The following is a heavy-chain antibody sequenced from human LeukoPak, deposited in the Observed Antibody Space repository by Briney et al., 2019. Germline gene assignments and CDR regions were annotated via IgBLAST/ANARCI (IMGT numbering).Heavy chain of an antibody. CDR3: ARDYKYAFDN. CDR1: GFTFSDYS. D-gene: IGHD5-24*01. Sequence: PEGSLRLSCAASGFTFSDYSMNWVRQAPGKGLERISYIGIDSGNTNYADSVKGRFTISGDKAKNSLYLQMNSLRVEDTAVYYCARDYKYAFDNWGQGTLVTVSS. CDR2: IGIDSGNT. V-gene: IGHV3-48*01. J-gene: IGHJ4*02.